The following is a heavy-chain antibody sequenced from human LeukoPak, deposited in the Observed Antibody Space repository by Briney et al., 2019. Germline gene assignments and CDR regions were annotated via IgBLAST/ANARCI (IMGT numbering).Heavy chain of an antibody. J-gene: IGHJ4*02. Sequence: PGESLKISCEGTEFIFTNHWIGWVRQVPGKGLEWMGIINPGDSDTRYSPAIQGQATFSVDKSINTAYLHWTSLKASDSAIYYCARQLTGGYFDYLDQGTLVTVAS. CDR2: INPGDSDT. V-gene: IGHV5-51*01. D-gene: IGHD3-16*01. CDR1: EFIFTNHW. CDR3: ARQLTGGYFDY.